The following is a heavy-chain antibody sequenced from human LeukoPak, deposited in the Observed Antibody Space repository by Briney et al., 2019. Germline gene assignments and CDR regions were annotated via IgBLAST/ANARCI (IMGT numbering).Heavy chain of an antibody. D-gene: IGHD6-19*01. CDR1: GYTFTSYG. V-gene: IGHV1-18*01. CDR3: ARDLGIAVAGTSGY. J-gene: IGHJ4*02. Sequence: RPSVKVSCKASGYTFTSYGISWVRQAPGQGLEGMGWISAYNGNTNYAQKLQGRVTMTTDTSTRTAYMELRSLRSDDTAVYYCARDLGIAVAGTSGYWGQGTLVTVSS. CDR2: ISAYNGNT.